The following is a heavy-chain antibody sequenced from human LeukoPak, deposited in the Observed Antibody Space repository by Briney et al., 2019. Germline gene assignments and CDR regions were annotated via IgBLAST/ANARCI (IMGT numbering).Heavy chain of an antibody. Sequence: ASVKVSCKAFGYTFTSNYMHWVRQAPGQGPEWMGVISPSGGSTTYAQKFQGRVTLTRDMSTSTDYLELSSLRSEDTAVYYCAREPIDYWGQGTLVTVSS. J-gene: IGHJ4*02. V-gene: IGHV1-46*01. CDR3: AREPIDY. CDR1: GYTFTSNY. CDR2: ISPSGGST.